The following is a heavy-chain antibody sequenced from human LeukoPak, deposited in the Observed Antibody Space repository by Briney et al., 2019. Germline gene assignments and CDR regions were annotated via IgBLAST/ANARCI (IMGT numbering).Heavy chain of an antibody. CDR1: GGSISSGGYY. J-gene: IGHJ3*02. CDR3: ARSRRNTMVRGVIKAAFDI. CDR2: IYYSGST. Sequence: SQTLSLTCTVSGGSISSGGYYWSWIRQHPGKGLEWIGYIYYSGSTYYNPSLKSRVTISVDTSKNQFSLKLSSVTAADTAVYYCARSRRNTMVRGVIKAAFDIWGQGTMVTVSS. D-gene: IGHD3-10*01. V-gene: IGHV4-31*03.